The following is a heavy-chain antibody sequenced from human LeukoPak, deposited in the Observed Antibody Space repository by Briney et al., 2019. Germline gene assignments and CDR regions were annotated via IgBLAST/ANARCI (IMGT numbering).Heavy chain of an antibody. Sequence: ASVKVSCKASGYTFTSFGISWVRQAPGQGLEWMGWISANNGETDYAQSLQGRVTLTTDTSTNTAYMELRSLTSDDMAVYYCARDIAVNNFDYWGQGTLVTVSS. V-gene: IGHV1-18*03. J-gene: IGHJ4*02. D-gene: IGHD6-19*01. CDR3: ARDIAVNNFDY. CDR1: GYTFTSFG. CDR2: ISANNGET.